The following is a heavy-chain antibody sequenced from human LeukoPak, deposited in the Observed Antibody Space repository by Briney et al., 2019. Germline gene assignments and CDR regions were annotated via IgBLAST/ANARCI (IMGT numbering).Heavy chain of an antibody. CDR2: IIPILGIA. V-gene: IGHV1-69*04. CDR3: ARGPITMVRGVTTAPDY. CDR1: GGTFSSYA. Sequence: GASVKVSCKASGGTFSSYAISWVRQAPGQGLEWMGRIIPILGIANYAQKFQGRVTITADKSTSTAYMELSSLRSEDTAVYYCARGPITMVRGVTTAPDYWGQGTLVTVSS. D-gene: IGHD3-10*01. J-gene: IGHJ4*02.